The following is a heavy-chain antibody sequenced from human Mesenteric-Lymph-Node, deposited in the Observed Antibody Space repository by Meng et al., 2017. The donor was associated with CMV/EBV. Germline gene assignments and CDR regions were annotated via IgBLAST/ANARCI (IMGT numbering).Heavy chain of an antibody. Sequence: GGSLRLSCAASGFTFSTYAMHWVRQAPGKGLEWVAVISYDGSNKYYADSVRGRFTISRDNSKNTLYLQINSLRAEDTAVYYCARERRLGYCSSTSCYTYYYYYGMDVWGQGTTVTVSS. D-gene: IGHD2-2*02. CDR3: ARERRLGYCSSTSCYTYYYYYGMDV. CDR2: ISYDGSNK. V-gene: IGHV3-30*04. CDR1: GFTFSTYA. J-gene: IGHJ6*02.